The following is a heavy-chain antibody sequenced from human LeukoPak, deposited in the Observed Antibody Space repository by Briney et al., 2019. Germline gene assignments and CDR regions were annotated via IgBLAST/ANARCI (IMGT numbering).Heavy chain of an antibody. V-gene: IGHV3-30*03. CDR2: ISYDGSNK. J-gene: IGHJ6*02. Sequence: GGSLRLSCAASGFTFSGYGMHWVRQAPGKGLEWVAVISYDGSNKYYADSVKGRFTISRDNSKNTLYLQMNSLRAEDTAVYYCARDQRMYYDFWSGYYIYYYYGMDVWGQGTTVTVSS. CDR3: ARDQRMYYDFWSGYYIYYYYGMDV. CDR1: GFTFSGYG. D-gene: IGHD3-3*01.